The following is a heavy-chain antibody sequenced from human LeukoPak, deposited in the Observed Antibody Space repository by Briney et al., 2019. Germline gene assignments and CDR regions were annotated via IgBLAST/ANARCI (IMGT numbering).Heavy chain of an antibody. CDR1: GGSISFYY. CDR3: ARGRQDYDILTGYYYYGMDV. J-gene: IGHJ6*02. CDR2: IFTSGST. V-gene: IGHV4-4*09. D-gene: IGHD3-9*01. Sequence: SETLSLTCTVSGGSISFYYWSWIRQPPGKRLEWIGYIFTSGSTNYNPSLKSRVTISVDTSKNQFSLKLSSVTAADTAVYYCARGRQDYDILTGYYYYGMDVWGQGTTVTVSS.